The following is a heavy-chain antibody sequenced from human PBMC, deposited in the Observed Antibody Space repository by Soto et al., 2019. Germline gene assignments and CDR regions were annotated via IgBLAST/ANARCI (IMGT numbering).Heavy chain of an antibody. CDR1: GGSMSEYF. D-gene: IGHD3-10*01. CDR3: ARDGYDGSGSPYPAY. CDR2: IYYLGST. J-gene: IGHJ4*02. Sequence: ETLSLTCSVSGGSMSEYFWSWIRQSPGKGLEWIGYIYYLGSTDYNPSLKSRVTISVDTSKRQFSLRLTSVTAADTAVYYCARDGYDGSGSPYPAYWGPGTQVTVSS. V-gene: IGHV4-59*01.